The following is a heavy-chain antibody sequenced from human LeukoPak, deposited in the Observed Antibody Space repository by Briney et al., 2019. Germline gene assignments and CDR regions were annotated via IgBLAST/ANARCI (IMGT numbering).Heavy chain of an antibody. J-gene: IGHJ5*02. D-gene: IGHD3-10*01. V-gene: IGHV4-38-2*02. CDR2: IYHSGST. CDR3: ARATELFDP. Sequence: PSETLALTCTVSGYSISSGYYWGWIRQPPGKGLEWIGSIYHSGSTYYNPSLKSRVTISADTSKNQFSLKLSSVTAADTAVYYCARATELFDPWGQGTLVTVSS. CDR1: GYSISSGYY.